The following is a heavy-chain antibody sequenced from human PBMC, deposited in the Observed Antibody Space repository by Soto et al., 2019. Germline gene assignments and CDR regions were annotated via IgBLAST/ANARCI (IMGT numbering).Heavy chain of an antibody. CDR3: AKGITMIDVADDAFDI. V-gene: IGHV3-23*01. CDR1: GFTFSSYA. J-gene: IGHJ3*02. CDR2: ISGSGGST. D-gene: IGHD3-22*01. Sequence: EVQLLESGGGLVQPGGSLRLSCAASGFTFSSYAMSWVRQAPGKGLEWVSAISGSGGSTYYADSVKGRFTISRDNSKNTRYLQMNSLRAEDTSVYYCAKGITMIDVADDAFDIWGQGTMVTVSS.